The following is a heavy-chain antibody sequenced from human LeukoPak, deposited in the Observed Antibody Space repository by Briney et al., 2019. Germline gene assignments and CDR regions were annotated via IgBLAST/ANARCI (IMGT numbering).Heavy chain of an antibody. V-gene: IGHV4-59*08. D-gene: IGHD5-24*01. Sequence: PSETLSLTCTVSGGSMSTYFWSWIRQSPGKGLEWLGYIYYSGSTKYNPSLKSRVTISVDTSRNQFSLKLSSVTAADTAVYYCARGARAGYNLEPFDYWGQGTLVTVSS. CDR2: IYYSGST. CDR3: ARGARAGYNLEPFDY. CDR1: GGSMSTYF. J-gene: IGHJ4*02.